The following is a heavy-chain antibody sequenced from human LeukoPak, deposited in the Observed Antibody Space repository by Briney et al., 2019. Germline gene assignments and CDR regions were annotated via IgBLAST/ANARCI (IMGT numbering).Heavy chain of an antibody. CDR1: GFTFSSYG. V-gene: IGHV3-33*06. Sequence: GGSLRLSCAASGFTFSSYGMHWVRQAPGKGLEWVAVIWYDGSNKYYADSVKGRFTISRDNSKNTLYLQMNSLRAEDTAVYYCAKDLTGTSTYCFDYWGQGTLVTVSS. CDR3: AKDLTGTSTYCFDY. J-gene: IGHJ4*02. D-gene: IGHD1-20*01. CDR2: IWYDGSNK.